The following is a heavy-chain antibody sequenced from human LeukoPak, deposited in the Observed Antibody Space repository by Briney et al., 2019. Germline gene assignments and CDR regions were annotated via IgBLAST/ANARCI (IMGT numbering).Heavy chain of an antibody. Sequence: PGGSLRLSCAASGFTFSSYGMQWVRQAPGKGLDWVAGIWYDGSNKNYADSVKGRFTISRDNSKNTLFLQMNSLRAEDTAVYYCGRVYCGGNCYSPPLPDYWGREPWSPSPQ. CDR2: IWYDGSNK. CDR3: GRVYCGGNCYSPPLPDY. D-gene: IGHD2-21*02. V-gene: IGHV3-33*01. J-gene: IGHJ4*02. CDR1: GFTFSSYG.